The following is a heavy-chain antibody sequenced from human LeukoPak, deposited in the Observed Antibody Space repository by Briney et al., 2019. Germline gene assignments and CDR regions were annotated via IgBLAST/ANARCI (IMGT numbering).Heavy chain of an antibody. V-gene: IGHV5-51*01. J-gene: IGHJ4*02. Sequence: GESLKISCKGSGYSFTSYWIGWVRQMPGKGLEWMGIIYPGDSDTRYSPSFQGQVTIPADKSISTAYLQWSSLKASDTAMYYCARHAPLWFGELSPIFDYWGQGTLVTVSS. CDR1: GYSFTSYW. CDR3: ARHAPLWFGELSPIFDY. CDR2: IYPGDSDT. D-gene: IGHD3-10*01.